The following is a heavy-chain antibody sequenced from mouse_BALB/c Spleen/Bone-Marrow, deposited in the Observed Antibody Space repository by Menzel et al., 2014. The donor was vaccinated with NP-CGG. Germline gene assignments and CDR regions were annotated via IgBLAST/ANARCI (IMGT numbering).Heavy chain of an antibody. D-gene: IGHD2-10*02. Sequence: QVQLKQSGAELARPGASVKLSCKASGYTFTDYYINWVKQRTGQGLEWIGEIYPGSGNTYYNEKFKGKATLTADKSSSTAYTQLSSLTSEDSAVYFCARREYGNGGFAYWGQGTLVTVSA. J-gene: IGHJ3*01. CDR1: GYTFTDYY. V-gene: IGHV1-77*01. CDR2: IYPGSGNT. CDR3: ARREYGNGGFAY.